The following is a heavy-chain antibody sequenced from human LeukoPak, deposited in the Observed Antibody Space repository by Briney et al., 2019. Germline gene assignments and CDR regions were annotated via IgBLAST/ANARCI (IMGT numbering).Heavy chain of an antibody. CDR3: ARGCGGNCYLNDY. CDR2: ISPSNTYI. J-gene: IGHJ4*02. V-gene: IGHV3-21*01. CDR1: GFAFSPYS. Sequence: GESLRLSCAASGFAFSPYSMNWVRQAPGKGLEWVSSISPSNTYIYYADSVKGRLTVSRDNAKNSLYLQMSSLRAEDTAVYYCARGCGGNCYLNDYWGQGTLVTVSS. D-gene: IGHD2-15*01.